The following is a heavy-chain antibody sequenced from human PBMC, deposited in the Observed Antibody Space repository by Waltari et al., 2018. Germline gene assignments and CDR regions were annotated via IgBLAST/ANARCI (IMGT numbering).Heavy chain of an antibody. Sequence: QVHLVQSGAEVKKPGASVRVSCKTSGYTCSDYYIYWVRQAPGQGLAWMGWINPKSGATNPAQKFQGRVTLTRDTSTSTVYMELRGLTSDDTAIYYCARDLFPNFWSGYGFDIWGQGTKVTVSS. CDR3: ARDLFPNFWSGYGFDI. J-gene: IGHJ3*02. V-gene: IGHV1-2*02. D-gene: IGHD3-3*01. CDR1: GYTCSDYY. CDR2: INPKSGAT.